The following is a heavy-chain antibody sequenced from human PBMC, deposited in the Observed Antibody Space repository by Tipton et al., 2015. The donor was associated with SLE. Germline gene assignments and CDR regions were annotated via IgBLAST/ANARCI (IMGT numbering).Heavy chain of an antibody. Sequence: TLSLTCTVSGGSITSGSYYWSWIRQPAGQGLEWIGRIYNTGATYYNPSLKSRVSMSVDTSKNQISLRLNSVTAADTAVYYCARGSVVADDFWGQGTLVTVSS. J-gene: IGHJ4*02. CDR2: IYNTGAT. D-gene: IGHD2-15*01. V-gene: IGHV4-61*02. CDR3: ARGSVVADDF. CDR1: GGSITSGSYY.